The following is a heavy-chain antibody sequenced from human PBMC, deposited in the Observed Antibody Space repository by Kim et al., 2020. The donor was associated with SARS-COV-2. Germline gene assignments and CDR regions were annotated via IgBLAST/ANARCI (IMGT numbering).Heavy chain of an antibody. CDR3: AKDEVLTGHYYYYGMDV. D-gene: IGHD3-10*01. CDR2: ISGSGGST. V-gene: IGHV3-23*01. Sequence: GGSLRLSCAASGFTFSSYAMSWVRQAPGKGLEWVSAISGSGGSTYYADSVKGRFTISRDNSKNTLYLQMNSLRAEDTAVYYCAKDEVLTGHYYYYGMDVWGQGTTVTVSS. CDR1: GFTFSSYA. J-gene: IGHJ6*02.